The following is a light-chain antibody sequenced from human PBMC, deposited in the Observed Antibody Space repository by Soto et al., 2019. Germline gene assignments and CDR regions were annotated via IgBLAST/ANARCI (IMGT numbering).Light chain of an antibody. V-gene: IGLV2-11*01. Sequence: QSALTQPRSVSGSPGQSVTISCTGTSSDVGRYNFVSWYQQHPGKAPKVLIHDVSERPSGAPDRFSGSKSDNTASLTISGLQAEDEADYHCCSYAGSYTFVFGTGTKLTVL. CDR1: SSDVGRYNF. CDR2: DVS. J-gene: IGLJ1*01. CDR3: CSYAGSYTFV.